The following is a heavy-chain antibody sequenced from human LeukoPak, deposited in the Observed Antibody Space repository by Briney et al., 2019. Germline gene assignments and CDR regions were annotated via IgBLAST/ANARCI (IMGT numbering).Heavy chain of an antibody. D-gene: IGHD5-24*01. CDR3: ARHVTISGPYDASDI. Sequence: SVTLSLTCTVSGDSISSYYWSWIRQPPGKGLEWIGYIYYSGGTDYNPPLKSRVTISVDTSKNQFSLKLRSVTAADTAVYYCARHVTISGPYDASDIWGQGTMVTVSP. CDR2: IYYSGGT. J-gene: IGHJ3*02. V-gene: IGHV4-59*08. CDR1: GDSISSYY.